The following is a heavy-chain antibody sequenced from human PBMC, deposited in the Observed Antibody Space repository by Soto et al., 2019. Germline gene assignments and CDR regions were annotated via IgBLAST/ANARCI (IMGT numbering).Heavy chain of an antibody. J-gene: IGHJ3*02. V-gene: IGHV1-3*01. Sequence: GASVKVSCKASGYTFTSYAMHWVRQAPGQRLEWMGWINAGNGNTKYSQKFQGRVTITRDTSASTAYMELSSLRSEDTAVCYCARDLYLVPAAIPAFDIWGQGTMVTVSS. CDR1: GYTFTSYA. CDR2: INAGNGNT. D-gene: IGHD2-2*01. CDR3: ARDLYLVPAAIPAFDI.